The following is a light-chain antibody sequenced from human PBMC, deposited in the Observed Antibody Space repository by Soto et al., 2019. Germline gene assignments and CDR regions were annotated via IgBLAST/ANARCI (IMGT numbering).Light chain of an antibody. Sequence: DIQMTQSPSSLSASVGDRVTITCWASQGISNYLAWYQQKPGKVPTLLIYAASTLQSGVPSRFSGSGSATDFTLTISCLQPEDVATYYCKKYNSAPPGTFGQVTMVDI. CDR3: KKYNSAPPGT. V-gene: IGKV1-27*01. CDR2: AAS. CDR1: QGISNY. J-gene: IGKJ1*01.